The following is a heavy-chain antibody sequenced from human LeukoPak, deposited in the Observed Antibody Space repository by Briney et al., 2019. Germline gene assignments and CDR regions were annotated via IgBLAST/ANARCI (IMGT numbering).Heavy chain of an antibody. D-gene: IGHD3-22*01. CDR3: ARDQHYDSSGYYYSYYYYYGMDV. CDR2: MNPNSGNT. J-gene: IGHJ6*02. Sequence: ASVKVSCKASGYTFTSYDINWVRQATGQGLEWMGWMNPNSGNTGYAQKFQGRVTMTRNTSISTAYMELSSLRSEDTAVYYCARDQHYDSSGYYYSYYYYYGMDVWGQGTTVTVSS. CDR1: GYTFTSYD. V-gene: IGHV1-8*01.